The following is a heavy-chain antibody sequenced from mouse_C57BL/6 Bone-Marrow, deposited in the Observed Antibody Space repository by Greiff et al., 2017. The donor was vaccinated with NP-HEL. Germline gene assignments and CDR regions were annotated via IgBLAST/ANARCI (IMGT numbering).Heavy chain of an antibody. V-gene: IGHV14-4*01. D-gene: IGHD1-1*02. CDR2: IDPENGDT. CDR1: GFNIKDDY. Sequence: VQLQQSGAELVRPGASVKLSCTASGFNIKDDYMHWVKQRPEQGLEWIGWIDPENGDTEYASKFQGKATITADTSSNTAYLQLSSLTSEDTAVYYCTTYGDWYFDVGGRGTTVTVTA. J-gene: IGHJ1*03. CDR3: TTYGDWYFDV.